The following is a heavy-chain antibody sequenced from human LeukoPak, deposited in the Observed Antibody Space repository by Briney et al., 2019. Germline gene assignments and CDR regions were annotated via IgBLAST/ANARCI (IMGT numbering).Heavy chain of an antibody. CDR3: ARDLDFRYSGSYFIGAFDI. CDR2: IYYSGST. D-gene: IGHD1-26*01. V-gene: IGHV4-30-4*01. CDR1: GGSISSGDYY. Sequence: SETLSLTCTVSGGSISSGDYYWSWIRQPPGKGPEWIGYIYYSGSTYYNPSLKSRVTISVDTSKNQFSLKLSSVTAADPAVYYCARDLDFRYSGSYFIGAFDIWGQGTMVTVSS. J-gene: IGHJ3*02.